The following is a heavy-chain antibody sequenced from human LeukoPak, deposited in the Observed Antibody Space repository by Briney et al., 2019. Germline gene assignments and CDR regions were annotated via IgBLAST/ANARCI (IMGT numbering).Heavy chain of an antibody. J-gene: IGHJ5*02. CDR3: AKGSSAYARSNWFDP. Sequence: GGSLRLSCAASGFTFSSYGMHWVRQAPGKGLEWVAFIRYDGSNKYYADSVKGRFTISRDNSKNTLYLQMNSLRAEDTAVYYCAKGSSAYARSNWFDPWGQGTLVTVSP. D-gene: IGHD1-26*01. V-gene: IGHV3-30*02. CDR2: IRYDGSNK. CDR1: GFTFSSYG.